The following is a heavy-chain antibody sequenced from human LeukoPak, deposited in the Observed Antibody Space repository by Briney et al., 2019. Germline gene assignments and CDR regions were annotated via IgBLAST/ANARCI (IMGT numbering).Heavy chain of an antibody. Sequence: SVKVSCKASGGTFSSNAISWVRQAPGQGLDWMGGIIPIFNIVNYAQKFQGRVTITADKSTSTAYMELISLRFEDTAVYYCARGRLIGAPDERYYLDYWGQGTLVTASS. J-gene: IGHJ4*02. V-gene: IGHV1-69*10. CDR2: IIPIFNIV. CDR3: ARGRLIGAPDERYYLDY. D-gene: IGHD2-2*01. CDR1: GGTFSSNA.